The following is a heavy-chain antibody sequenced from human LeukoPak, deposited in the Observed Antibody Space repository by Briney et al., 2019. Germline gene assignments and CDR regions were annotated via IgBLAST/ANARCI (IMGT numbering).Heavy chain of an antibody. CDR1: GFTFSSYT. Sequence: GGSLRLSCAASGFTFSSYTMNWVRQAPGKGLEWISSISPTGNSVYYADSLKGRSTISRDAAKNSLYLQMSSLRAEDTAMYYCARDLMGESGYAGYWGQGTLVTVS. D-gene: IGHD5-12*01. J-gene: IGHJ4*02. CDR2: ISPTGNSV. V-gene: IGHV3-21*01. CDR3: ARDLMGESGYAGY.